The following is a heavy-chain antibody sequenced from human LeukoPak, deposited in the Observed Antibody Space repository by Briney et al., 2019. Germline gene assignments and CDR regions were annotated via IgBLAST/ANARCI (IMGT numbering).Heavy chain of an antibody. CDR2: IYYSGST. Sequence: SETLSLTCTVSGGSISSSSYYWGWIRQPPGKGLEWIGSIYYSGSTYYNPSLKSRVTISLDTSKKQFSLKLSSVTAADTAVYYCAREQDCSSTSCSKGGSDAFDIWGQGTMVTVSS. CDR3: AREQDCSSTSCSKGGSDAFDI. V-gene: IGHV4-39*07. D-gene: IGHD2-2*01. J-gene: IGHJ3*02. CDR1: GGSISSSSYY.